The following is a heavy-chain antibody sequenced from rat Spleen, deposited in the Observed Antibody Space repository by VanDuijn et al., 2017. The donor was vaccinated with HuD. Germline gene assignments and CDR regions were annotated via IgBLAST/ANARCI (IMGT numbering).Heavy chain of an antibody. J-gene: IGHJ2*01. CDR3: ALRYLDY. Sequence: QVQLKESGPGLVQPSQTLSLTCSVSGFSLTSNGISWVRQFPGKGLEWIAAISSGGSTYYNSVLKSRLSISRDTSKSQVFLKMNSLQTEDTAMYFCALRYLDYWGQGVMVTVSS. CDR1: GFSLTSNG. V-gene: IGHV2S8*01. CDR2: ISSGGST.